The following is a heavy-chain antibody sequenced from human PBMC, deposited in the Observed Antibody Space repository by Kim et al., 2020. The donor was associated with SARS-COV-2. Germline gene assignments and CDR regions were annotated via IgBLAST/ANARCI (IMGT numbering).Heavy chain of an antibody. Sequence: SETLSLTCTVSGGSISSSSYYWGWIRQPPGKGLEWIGSIYYSGSTYYNPSLKSRVTISVDTSKNQFSLKLSSVTAADTAVYYCARHGRNGWFDPWGQGTLVTVSS. V-gene: IGHV4-39*01. CDR3: ARHGRNGWFDP. D-gene: IGHD2-8*01. J-gene: IGHJ5*02. CDR1: GGSISSSSYY. CDR2: IYYSGST.